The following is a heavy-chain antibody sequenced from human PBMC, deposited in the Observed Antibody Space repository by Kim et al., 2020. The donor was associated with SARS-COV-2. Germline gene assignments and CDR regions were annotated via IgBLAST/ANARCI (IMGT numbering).Heavy chain of an antibody. CDR2: IYSGGSST. Sequence: GGSLRLSCAASGFTFSSYAMSWVRQAPGKGLEWVSVIYSGGSSTYYADSVKGRFTISRDNSKNTLYLQMNSLRAEDTAVYYCAKDSRGTGGYFDYWGQGTLVTVSS. CDR3: AKDSRGTGGYFDY. D-gene: IGHD3-16*01. J-gene: IGHJ4*02. CDR1: GFTFSSYA. V-gene: IGHV3-23*03.